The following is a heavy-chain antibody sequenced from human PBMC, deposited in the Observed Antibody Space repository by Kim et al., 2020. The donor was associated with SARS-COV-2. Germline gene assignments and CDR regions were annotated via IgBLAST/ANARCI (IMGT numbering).Heavy chain of an antibody. Sequence: SGTLSLTCAVSGGSISSSNWWSWVRQPPGKGLEWIGEIYHSGSTNYNPSLKSRVTISVDKSKNQFSLKLSSVTAADTAVYYCARDGLPFLTIFGVVRDYYYYMDVWGKGTTVTVSS. D-gene: IGHD3-3*01. CDR2: IYHSGST. J-gene: IGHJ6*03. CDR1: GGSISSSNW. CDR3: ARDGLPFLTIFGVVRDYYYYMDV. V-gene: IGHV4-4*02.